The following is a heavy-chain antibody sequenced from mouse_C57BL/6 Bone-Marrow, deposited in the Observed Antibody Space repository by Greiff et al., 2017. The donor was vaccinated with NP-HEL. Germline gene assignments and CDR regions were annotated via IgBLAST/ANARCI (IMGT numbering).Heavy chain of an antibody. J-gene: IGHJ4*01. D-gene: IGHD1-1*01. V-gene: IGHV2-6-1*01. CDR1: GFSLTSYG. CDR2: IWSDGST. Sequence: VKLMESGPGLVAPSQSLSITCTVSGFSLTSYGVHWVRQPPGQGLEWLVVIWSDGSTTYNSALKSRLSISKDNSKSQVFLKMNSLQTDDTAMYYCARQNYGSSFYAMDYWGQGTSVTVSS. CDR3: ARQNYGSSFYAMDY.